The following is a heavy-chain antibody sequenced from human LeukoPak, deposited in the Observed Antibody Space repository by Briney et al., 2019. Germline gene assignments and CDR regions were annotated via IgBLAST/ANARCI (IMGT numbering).Heavy chain of an antibody. CDR1: GFTFTEYY. Sequence: GGSLRLTCAASGFTFTEYYMSWIRQAPGKGLEWVANIKQDGSEKYYVDSVKGRFTISRDNAKNSLYLQMNSLRAEDTAVYYCARVAIRYSDWLLPYYYYMDVWGKGTTVTISS. D-gene: IGHD3-9*01. CDR2: IKQDGSEK. V-gene: IGHV3-7*01. J-gene: IGHJ6*03. CDR3: ARVAIRYSDWLLPYYYYMDV.